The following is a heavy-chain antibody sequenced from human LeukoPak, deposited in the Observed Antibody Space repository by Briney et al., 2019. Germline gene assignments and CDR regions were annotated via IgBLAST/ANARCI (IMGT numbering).Heavy chain of an antibody. J-gene: IGHJ5*02. Sequence: PSETLSLTSTVSGGSISSYYWSWIRQSPGEGLEWIGYIYYSGSTNYNPSLKSRVTLSVDTSKNQFSLKLSSVTAADTAVYYCARGRIGWFDPWGQGTLVTVSS. CDR2: IYYSGST. D-gene: IGHD3-10*01. CDR3: ARGRIGWFDP. CDR1: GGSISSYY. V-gene: IGHV4-59*01.